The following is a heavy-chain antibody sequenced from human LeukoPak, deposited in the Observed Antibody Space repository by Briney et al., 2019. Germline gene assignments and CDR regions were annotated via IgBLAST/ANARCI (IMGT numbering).Heavy chain of an antibody. Sequence: GGSLGLSCAASGFTFSSYGMSWVRQLPGKGPEWVANIRQDESESYFADSVKGRFTISRDNAKKSVYLQMSSLRAEDTALYYCARLSAYYYGSYFYYYMDVWGKGTTVTVSS. V-gene: IGHV3-7*01. CDR1: GFTFSSYG. CDR3: ARLSAYYYGSYFYYYMDV. CDR2: IRQDESES. J-gene: IGHJ6*03. D-gene: IGHD3-10*01.